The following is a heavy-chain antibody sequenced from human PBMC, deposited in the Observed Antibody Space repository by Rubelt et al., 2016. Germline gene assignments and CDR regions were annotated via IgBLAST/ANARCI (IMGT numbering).Heavy chain of an antibody. D-gene: IGHD3-22*01. CDR2: IYYSGST. CDR3: ARHPASHYYDSSGYFLY. V-gene: IGHV4-39*01. J-gene: IGHJ4*02. Sequence: GSIYYSGSTYYNPSLKSRVTISVDTSKNQFSLKLSSVTAADTAVYYCARHPASHYYDSSGYFLYWGQGTLVTVSS.